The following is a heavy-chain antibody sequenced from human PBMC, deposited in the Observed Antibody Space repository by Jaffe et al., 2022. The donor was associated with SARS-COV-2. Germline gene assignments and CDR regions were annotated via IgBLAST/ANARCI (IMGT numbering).Heavy chain of an antibody. CDR2: IKSKTDGGTT. V-gene: IGHV3-15*01. J-gene: IGHJ6*02. CDR3: TTDPKGYDYGDSLQPYYYYYGMDV. Sequence: EVQLVESGGGLVKPGGSLRLSCAASGFTFSNAWMSWVRQAPGKGLEWVGRIKSKTDGGTTDYAAPVKGRFTISRDDSKNTLYLQMNSLKTEDTAVYYCTTDPKGYDYGDSLQPYYYYYGMDVWGQGTTVTVSS. CDR1: GFTFSNAW. D-gene: IGHD4-17*01.